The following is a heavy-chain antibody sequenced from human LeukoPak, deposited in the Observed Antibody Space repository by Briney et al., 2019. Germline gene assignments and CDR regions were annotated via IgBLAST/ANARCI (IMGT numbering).Heavy chain of an antibody. Sequence: GGSLRLSCAASGFTFSSYSMNWVRQAPGKGLEWVSSISSSSSYIYYADSVKGRFTISRDNAKNSLYLQMNSLRAEDTAVYYCARVGEYGDHAGAFDIWGQGTMVTVSS. V-gene: IGHV3-21*01. D-gene: IGHD4-17*01. J-gene: IGHJ3*02. CDR1: GFTFSSYS. CDR3: ARVGEYGDHAGAFDI. CDR2: ISSSSSYI.